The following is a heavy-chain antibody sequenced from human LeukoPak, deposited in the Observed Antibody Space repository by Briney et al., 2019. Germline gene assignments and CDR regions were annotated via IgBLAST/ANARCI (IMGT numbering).Heavy chain of an antibody. D-gene: IGHD4-17*01. J-gene: IGHJ6*02. CDR2: MNPNSGNT. CDR1: GYTFTSYY. V-gene: IGHV1-8*02. CDR3: ARSYGDSSGYYYGMDV. Sequence: ASVKVSCKASGYTFTSYYMHWVRQATGQGLEWMGWMNPNSGNTGYAQKFQGRVTMTRNTSISTAYMELSSLRSGDTAVYYCARSYGDSSGYYYGMDVWGQGTTVTVSS.